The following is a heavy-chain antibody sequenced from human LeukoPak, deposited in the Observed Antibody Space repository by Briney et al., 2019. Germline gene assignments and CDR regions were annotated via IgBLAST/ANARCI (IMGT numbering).Heavy chain of an antibody. V-gene: IGHV4-31*03. D-gene: IGHD4-23*01. CDR1: GGSITSDIFY. J-gene: IGHJ4*02. CDR2: IHNSRGT. CDR3: GKVGGNSNS. Sequence: SEILSLTCTVSGGSITSDIFYWNWIRQHPGKGLEWIGSIHNSRGTSYNPSLESRLTISVDTSENKFFLKMSYVTAADTAMYYCGKVGGNSNSWGQGTLVTVST.